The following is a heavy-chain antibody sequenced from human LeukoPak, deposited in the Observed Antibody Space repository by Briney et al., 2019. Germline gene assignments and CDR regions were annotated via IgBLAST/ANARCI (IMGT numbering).Heavy chain of an antibody. CDR3: ARLFTSGWDDAFDV. Sequence: PGGSLRLSCAASGVTFSSYWMSWVRQAPGKGLEWVVNIKQDGSETYYLDSVKGRFTVSRDNAKNSIYLQMNSLRAEDAALYYCARLFTSGWDDAFDVWGQGTMVIVSS. CDR1: GVTFSSYW. D-gene: IGHD2-2*01. V-gene: IGHV3-7*01. CDR2: IKQDGSET. J-gene: IGHJ3*01.